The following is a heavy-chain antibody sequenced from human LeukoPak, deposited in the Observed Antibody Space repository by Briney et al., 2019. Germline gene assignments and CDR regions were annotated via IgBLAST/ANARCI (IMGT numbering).Heavy chain of an antibody. J-gene: IGHJ3*02. CDR3: TKASRGSGYYYREALDI. D-gene: IGHD3-22*01. CDR2: ISGTGDNT. CDR1: GFTFSNYG. Sequence: PGGSLRLSCAASGFTFSNYGMSWVRQAPGKGLEWVSAISGTGDNTFYADSVKGRFTISRDNSKNTLYLQMSSLRAEDTAAYCCTKASRGSGYYYREALDIWGQGTMVTVSS. V-gene: IGHV3-23*01.